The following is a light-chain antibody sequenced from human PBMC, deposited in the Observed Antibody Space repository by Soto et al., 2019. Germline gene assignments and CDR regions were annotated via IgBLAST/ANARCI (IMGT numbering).Light chain of an antibody. CDR3: QQYLDTPIT. CDR2: WAS. CDR1: QTLLSMSINKNY. J-gene: IGKJ5*01. Sequence: IVMTQSPDSLAVSLGERATINCTSSQTLLSMSINKNYLAWYQQTPGQPPKMLIYWASTRASAVPDRFSGSGSRTDFTLTITRLQAEDLATYYCQQYLDTPITFGQGPRLEI. V-gene: IGKV4-1*01.